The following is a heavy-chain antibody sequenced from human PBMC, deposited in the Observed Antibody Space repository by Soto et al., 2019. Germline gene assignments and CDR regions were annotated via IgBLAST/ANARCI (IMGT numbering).Heavy chain of an antibody. CDR2: INPYNGKT. D-gene: IGHD3-3*01. J-gene: IGHJ6*02. CDR3: AKGAPDYDFWSGPVAYYYGMDV. CDR1: GYRFTNYA. Sequence: ASVKVSCKASGYRFTNYAINWVRQAPGQGLEWMAWINPYNGKTNYVQKIQGRVTVTTDTSTSTAHMELRSLRSDDTAVYYCAKGAPDYDFWSGPVAYYYGMDVWGQGTTVTVSS. V-gene: IGHV1-18*04.